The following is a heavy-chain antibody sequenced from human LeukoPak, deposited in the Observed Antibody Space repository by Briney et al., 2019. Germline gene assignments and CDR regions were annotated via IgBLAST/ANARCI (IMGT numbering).Heavy chain of an antibody. Sequence: GESLRLSCAASGFIFRNYWMNWVRQAPGKGLEWVATIKEDGSEKYYVDFVKGRFTISRDNSKNTLYLQMNSLRAEDTAVYYCARDRLRYYDSSGEFDYWGQGTLVTVSS. V-gene: IGHV3-7*01. J-gene: IGHJ4*02. CDR3: ARDRLRYYDSSGEFDY. CDR1: GFIFRNYW. D-gene: IGHD3-22*01. CDR2: IKEDGSEK.